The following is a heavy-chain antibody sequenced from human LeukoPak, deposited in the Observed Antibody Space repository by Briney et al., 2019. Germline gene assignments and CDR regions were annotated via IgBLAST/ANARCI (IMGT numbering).Heavy chain of an antibody. D-gene: IGHD5-18*01. CDR3: AKILERGYSYGPLDY. CDR1: GFTFSSYA. V-gene: IGHV3-23*01. J-gene: IGHJ4*02. CDR2: ISGSGGST. Sequence: GGSLRLSCAASGFTFSSYAMSWVRQAPGKGLEWVSAISGSGGSTYYADSVKGRFTISRDNSKNTLYLQMNSLRAEDTAVYYCAKILERGYSYGPLDYWGEGTLVTVPS.